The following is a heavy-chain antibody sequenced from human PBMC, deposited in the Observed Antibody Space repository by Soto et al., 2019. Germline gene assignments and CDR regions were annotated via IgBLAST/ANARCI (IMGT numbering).Heavy chain of an antibody. D-gene: IGHD3-22*01. V-gene: IGHV1-18*01. CDR3: ARERSSGYKQIDY. J-gene: IGHJ4*02. Sequence: ASVKVSCKASGYTFTSYGISWVRQAPGQGLEWMGWISAYNGNTNYAQKLQGRVTMTTDTSTSTVYMELRSLRSDDTAVYYCARERSSGYKQIDYWGQGTLVTVSS. CDR1: GYTFTSYG. CDR2: ISAYNGNT.